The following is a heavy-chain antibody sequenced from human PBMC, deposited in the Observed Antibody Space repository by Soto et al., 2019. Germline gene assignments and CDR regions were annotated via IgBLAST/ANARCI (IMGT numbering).Heavy chain of an antibody. CDR1: GFTFSSYS. Sequence: GGSLRLSCAASGFTFSSYSMNWVRQAPGKGLEWVSSISSSSSYIYYADSVKGRFTISRDNAKNSLYLQMNSLRAEDTAVHYCARDISSSGLSDYWGQGTLVTVSS. CDR3: ARDISSSGLSDY. D-gene: IGHD6-6*01. CDR2: ISSSSSYI. J-gene: IGHJ4*02. V-gene: IGHV3-21*01.